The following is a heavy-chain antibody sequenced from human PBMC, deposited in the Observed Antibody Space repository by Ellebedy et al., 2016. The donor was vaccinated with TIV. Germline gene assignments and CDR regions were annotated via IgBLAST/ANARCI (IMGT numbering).Heavy chain of an antibody. CDR3: ARGGGSGTYRSFDY. CDR1: GFTFSSYS. D-gene: IGHD3-10*01. Sequence: GESLKISCAASGFTFSSYSMNWVRQAPGKGLEWVSYIGSATSVIYYADSVKGRFTISRDNAKNSLYLQMNSLTAEDTAVYYCARGGGSGTYRSFDYWGQGTLVTVSS. V-gene: IGHV3-48*04. CDR2: IGSATSVI. J-gene: IGHJ4*02.